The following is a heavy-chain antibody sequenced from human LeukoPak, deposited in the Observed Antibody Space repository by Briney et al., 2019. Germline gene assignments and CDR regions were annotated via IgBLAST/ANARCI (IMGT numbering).Heavy chain of an antibody. CDR2: IYYSGST. V-gene: IGHV4-59*01. D-gene: IGHD1-26*01. CDR1: GGSISSYY. J-gene: IGHJ4*02. Sequence: PSETLSLTCTVSGGSISSYYWSWIRQPPGKGLEWIGYIYYSGSTNYNPSLKSRVTTSVDTSKNQFSLKLSSVTAADTAVYYCARVGRSRVYFDYWGQGTLVTVSS. CDR3: ARVGRSRVYFDY.